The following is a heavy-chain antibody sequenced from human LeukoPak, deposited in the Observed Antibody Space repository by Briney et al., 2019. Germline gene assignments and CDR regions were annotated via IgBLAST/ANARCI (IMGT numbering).Heavy chain of an antibody. J-gene: IGHJ4*02. D-gene: IGHD6-19*01. CDR1: GFTFSSYA. V-gene: IGHV3-23*01. Sequence: GGSLRLSCAASGFTFSSYAMSWVRQAPGKGLEWVSAISGSGGSTYYADPVKGRFTISRDNSKNTLYLQMNSLRAEDTAVYYCATDIYSSGPRGYWGQGTLVTVSS. CDR2: ISGSGGST. CDR3: ATDIYSSGPRGY.